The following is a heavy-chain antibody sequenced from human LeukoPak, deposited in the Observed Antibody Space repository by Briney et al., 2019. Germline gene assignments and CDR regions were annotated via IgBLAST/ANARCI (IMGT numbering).Heavy chain of an antibody. V-gene: IGHV3-7*01. CDR2: IKQDGSDR. J-gene: IGHJ4*02. CDR1: GFTFSNYW. D-gene: IGHD2-2*01. CDR3: ARLRTAVVDSDY. Sequence: GGPLRLSCAASGFTFSNYWMSWVRQAPGEGLEWVANIKQDGSDRYYVDSVEGRFTISRDNAKNSLYLQMNSLRDEDTAVYYCARLRTAVVDSDYWGPRTLVTVSS.